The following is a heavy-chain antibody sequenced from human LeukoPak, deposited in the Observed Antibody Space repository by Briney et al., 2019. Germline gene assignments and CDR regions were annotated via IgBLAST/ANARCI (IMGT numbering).Heavy chain of an antibody. CDR2: IYYSGST. D-gene: IGHD3-16*01. CDR3: AREGFTGSHENYYYYYYMDV. V-gene: IGHV4-59*01. Sequence: PSETLSLTCTVSGGSISSYYWSWIRQPPGKGLEWIGYIYYSGSTNYNPSLKSRVTISVDTSKNQFSLKLSSVTAADTAVYYCAREGFTGSHENYYYYYYMDVWGKGTTVTVSS. J-gene: IGHJ6*03. CDR1: GGSISSYY.